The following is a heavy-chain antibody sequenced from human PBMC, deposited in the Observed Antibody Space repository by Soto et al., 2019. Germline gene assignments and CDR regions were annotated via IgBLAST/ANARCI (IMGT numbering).Heavy chain of an antibody. CDR2: IDAGNGNT. Sequence: ASVKVSCKASGYTFTTYAIHSLRQAPGQRLEWMGWIDAGNGNTKYSQRFQGRVTITRDTSASTAYMELSSLTSEDTAVYYCARGVVLRFLEWPPPHYLDYWGQGTLVTVSS. CDR1: GYTFTTYA. J-gene: IGHJ4*02. CDR3: ARGVVLRFLEWPPPHYLDY. V-gene: IGHV1-3*01. D-gene: IGHD3-3*01.